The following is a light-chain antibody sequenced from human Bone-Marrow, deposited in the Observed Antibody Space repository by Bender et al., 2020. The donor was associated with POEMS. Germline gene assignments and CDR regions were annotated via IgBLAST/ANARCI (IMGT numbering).Light chain of an antibody. Sequence: QSALTQPASVSGSPGQSITISCSGITGGVGTHNLVSWYQHHPGKSPKLLIYKGIKRPSGISGRFSGSKSGSLTISGLQTEDEADYYCCSFAGRGSVGVFGGGTKLTVL. CDR2: KGI. CDR1: TGGVGTHNL. CDR3: CSFAGRGSVGV. V-gene: IGLV2-23*01. J-gene: IGLJ3*02.